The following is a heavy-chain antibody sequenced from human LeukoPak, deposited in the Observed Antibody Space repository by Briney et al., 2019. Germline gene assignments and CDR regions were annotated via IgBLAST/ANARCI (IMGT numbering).Heavy chain of an antibody. V-gene: IGHV3-30-3*01. J-gene: IGHJ4*02. CDR3: ARDPFDY. CDR2: ISYDGSNK. CDR1: GFTFSSYA. Sequence: PGRSLRLSCADSGFTFSSYAMHWVRQAPGKGLEWVAVISYDGSNKYYADSVKGRFTISRDNSKNTLYLQMNSLRAEDTAVYYCARDPFDYWGQGTLVTVSS.